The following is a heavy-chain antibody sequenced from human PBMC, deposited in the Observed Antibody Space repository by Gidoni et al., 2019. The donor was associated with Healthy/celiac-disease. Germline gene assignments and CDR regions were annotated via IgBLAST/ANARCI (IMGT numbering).Heavy chain of an antibody. CDR1: GGSISSGGYY. V-gene: IGHV4-31*03. Sequence: QVQLQESGPGLVKPSQTLSLTCTVSGGSISSGGYYWSWIRQHPGKGLEWIGYIYYSGSTYYTPSLKSRVTISVDTSKNQFSLKLSSVTAADTAVYYCARGTYGDYPLTYYFDYWGQGTLVTVSS. CDR2: IYYSGST. D-gene: IGHD4-17*01. CDR3: ARGTYGDYPLTYYFDY. J-gene: IGHJ4*02.